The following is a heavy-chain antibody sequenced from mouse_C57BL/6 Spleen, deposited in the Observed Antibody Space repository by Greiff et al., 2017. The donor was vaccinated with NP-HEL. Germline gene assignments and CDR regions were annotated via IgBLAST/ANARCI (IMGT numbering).Heavy chain of an antibody. CDR2: INPSSGYT. Sequence: VQLQQSGAELAKPGASVKLSCKASGYTFTSYWMHWVKQRPGQGLEWIGYINPSSGYTKYNQKFKDKATLTVDQSSSTAYMQLNSLTSEDSAVYYCAREGSNGDYFDYWGQGTTLTVSS. CDR1: GYTFTSYW. CDR3: AREGSNGDYFDY. V-gene: IGHV1-7*01. J-gene: IGHJ2*01.